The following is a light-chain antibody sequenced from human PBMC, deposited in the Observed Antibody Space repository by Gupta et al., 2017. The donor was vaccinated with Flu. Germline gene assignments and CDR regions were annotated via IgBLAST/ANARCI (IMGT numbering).Light chain of an antibody. Sequence: QSVLPQPPSASGTPGQTVTISCSGSGSNIGSNYVYWYQQLPGAAPHLIIYRNNQRPSGVPDRFSGSTSGFSASLAISGLRSEDEADYYSAGWDDNLSSPVFGGGTKLTVL. J-gene: IGLJ3*02. CDR2: RNN. CDR3: AGWDDNLSSPV. V-gene: IGLV1-47*01. CDR1: GSNIGSNY.